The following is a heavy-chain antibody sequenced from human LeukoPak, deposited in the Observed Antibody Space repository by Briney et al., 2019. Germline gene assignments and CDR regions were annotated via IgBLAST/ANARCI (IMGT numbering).Heavy chain of an antibody. V-gene: IGHV1-2*02. D-gene: IGHD6-19*01. J-gene: IGHJ4*02. Sequence: ASVKVSCKASGYTFTGYYMHWVRQAPGQGLEWVGWINPNSGGANYAQKFQGRVTMTRDTSISTAYMELSRLRSDDTAVYFCARGVLGVGSGWSLFDYWGQGTLVTVSS. CDR1: GYTFTGYY. CDR2: INPNSGGA. CDR3: ARGVLGVGSGWSLFDY.